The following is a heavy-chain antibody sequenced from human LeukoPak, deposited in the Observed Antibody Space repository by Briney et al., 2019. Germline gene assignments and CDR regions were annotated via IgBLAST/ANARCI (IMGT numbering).Heavy chain of an antibody. CDR2: INHSGST. CDR1: GGSFSGYY. J-gene: IGHJ6*02. V-gene: IGHV4-34*01. Sequence: SETLSLTCAVYGGSFSGYYWSRIRQPPGKGLEWIGEINHSGSTNYNPSLKSRVTISVDTSKNQFSLKLSSVTAADTAVYYCARDRGPNYGMDVWGQGTTVTVSS. D-gene: IGHD3-10*01. CDR3: ARDRGPNYGMDV.